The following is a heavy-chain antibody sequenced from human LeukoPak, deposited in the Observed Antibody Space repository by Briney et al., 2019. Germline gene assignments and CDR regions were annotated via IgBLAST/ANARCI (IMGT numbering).Heavy chain of an antibody. CDR2: ISTSGTTI. CDR1: GFTFSTYE. V-gene: IGHV3-48*03. D-gene: IGHD3-10*01. J-gene: IGHJ2*01. CDR3: VRYYTRHSWYFDL. Sequence: GASLRLSCAASGFTFSTYEMNWVRQAPGKGLEWVSYISTSGTTIYYADSVKGRFTISRDNAKNSLYLQMNSLRAEDTAVYYCVRYYTRHSWYFDLWGRGTLVTVSS.